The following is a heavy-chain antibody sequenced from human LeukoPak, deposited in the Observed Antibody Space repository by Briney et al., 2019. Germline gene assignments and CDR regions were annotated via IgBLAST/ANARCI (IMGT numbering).Heavy chain of an antibody. Sequence: SETLSLTCSVSGGSISSYHWSWIRQPPGKGLEWIGYIYDSGSTDYNPSLKSRVTISVDTPKNQFSLKLSSVTAADTAVYYCARQYYDILTGYKPLYYFDYWGQGTLVTVSS. D-gene: IGHD3-9*01. V-gene: IGHV4-59*01. CDR1: GGSISSYH. J-gene: IGHJ4*02. CDR3: ARQYYDILTGYKPLYYFDY. CDR2: IYDSGST.